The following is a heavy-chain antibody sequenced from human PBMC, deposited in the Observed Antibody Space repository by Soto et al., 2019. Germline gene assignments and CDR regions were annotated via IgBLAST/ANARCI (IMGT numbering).Heavy chain of an antibody. Sequence: ETLSLTCTVSGGSISSYYWSWIRQPPGKGLEWIGYIYYSGSTNYNPSLKSRVTISVDTSKNQFSLKLSSVTAADTAVYYCARHVDTAMVTGKFDPWGQGTLVTVSS. J-gene: IGHJ5*02. D-gene: IGHD5-18*01. V-gene: IGHV4-59*01. CDR3: ARHVDTAMVTGKFDP. CDR2: IYYSGST. CDR1: GGSISSYY.